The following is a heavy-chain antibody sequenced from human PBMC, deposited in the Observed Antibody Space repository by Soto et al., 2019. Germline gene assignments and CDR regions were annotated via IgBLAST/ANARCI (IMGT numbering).Heavy chain of an antibody. CDR1: GGSISSYY. D-gene: IGHD6-19*01. CDR2: IYYSGST. V-gene: IGHV4-59*01. CDR3: ARGAVAAPNWFDP. Sequence: SETLSLTCTVSGGSISSYYWSWIWQPPGKGLEWIGYIYYSGSTNYNPSLKSRVTISVDTSKNQFSLKLSSVTAADTAVYYCARGAVAAPNWFDPWGQGTLVTVSS. J-gene: IGHJ5*02.